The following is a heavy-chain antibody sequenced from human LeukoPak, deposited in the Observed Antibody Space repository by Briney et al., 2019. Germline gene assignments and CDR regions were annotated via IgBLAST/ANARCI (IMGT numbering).Heavy chain of an antibody. D-gene: IGHD6-6*01. CDR1: GYSFTNSW. Sequence: GESLKISCKASGYSFTNSWIGWVRQMPGKGLEWVAIIYPGGSDTRYSPSFQGQVAISADKSISTAYLQRSSLKASDTAIYYCARWPTGSRSSYFDYWGQGTLVTVSS. CDR2: IYPGGSDT. V-gene: IGHV5-51*01. J-gene: IGHJ4*02. CDR3: ARWPTGSRSSYFDY.